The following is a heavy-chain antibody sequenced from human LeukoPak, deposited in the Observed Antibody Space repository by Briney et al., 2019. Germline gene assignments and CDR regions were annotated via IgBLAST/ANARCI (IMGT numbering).Heavy chain of an antibody. D-gene: IGHD3-10*01. CDR2: IWYDGSNK. CDR1: GFTFSSYG. V-gene: IGHV3-33*01. CDR3: ARVKGYGSGNSQLDP. Sequence: PGRSLRLSCAASGFTFSSYGMHWVRQAPGKGLEWVAVIWYDGSNKYYADSVKGRFTISRDNSKNTLYLQMNSLRAEDTAVYYCARVKGYGSGNSQLDPWGQGTLVIVSS. J-gene: IGHJ5*02.